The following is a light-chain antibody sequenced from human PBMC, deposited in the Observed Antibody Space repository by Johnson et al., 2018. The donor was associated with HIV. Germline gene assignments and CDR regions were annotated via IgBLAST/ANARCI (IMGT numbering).Light chain of an antibody. J-gene: IGLJ1*01. Sequence: QSALTQPPSVSAAPGQKVTFSCSGSTSNIGNNDVSWYRHLPGTAPKLLIYDNYKRPSGIPDRFSGSKSGTSATLGITGLQTGDEADYYCGTWDSSLSADVFGTGTKVTVL. CDR1: TSNIGNND. CDR2: DNY. V-gene: IGLV1-51*01. CDR3: GTWDSSLSADV.